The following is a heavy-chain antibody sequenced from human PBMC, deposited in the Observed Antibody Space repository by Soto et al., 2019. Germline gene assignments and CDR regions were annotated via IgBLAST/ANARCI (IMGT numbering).Heavy chain of an antibody. CDR1: GFTFSSYT. CDR2: ISGNGRTI. Sequence: PGGSLRLSCAASGFTFSSYTMNWVRQAPGKGLEWVSYISGNGRTIYYADSVKGRFTISRDNAKKSLYLQMNSLRDEDTAVYYCARVQGKAMVIGFDPWGQGTLVTVSS. CDR3: ARVQGKAMVIGFDP. J-gene: IGHJ5*02. D-gene: IGHD5-18*01. V-gene: IGHV3-48*02.